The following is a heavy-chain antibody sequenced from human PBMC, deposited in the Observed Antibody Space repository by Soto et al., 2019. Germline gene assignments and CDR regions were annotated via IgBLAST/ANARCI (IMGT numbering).Heavy chain of an antibody. J-gene: IGHJ3*02. CDR2: TRNKANSYTT. D-gene: IGHD3-22*01. CDR1: GFTFSDHY. CDR3: ATKYYYDSSGYYYSDAFDI. Sequence: GGSLRLSCAASGFTFSDHYMDWVRQAPGKGLEWVGRTRNKANSYTTEYAGSVKGRFNISRVDSKNSLYLQMNSLKTEDTAVYYCATKYYYDSSGYYYSDAFDIWGQGTMVTVSS. V-gene: IGHV3-72*01.